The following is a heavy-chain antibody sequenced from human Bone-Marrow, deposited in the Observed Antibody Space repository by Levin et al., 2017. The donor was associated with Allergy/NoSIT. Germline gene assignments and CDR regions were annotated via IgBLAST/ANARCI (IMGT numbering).Heavy chain of an antibody. Sequence: GGSLRLSCSTSGFTFSDYAMHWVRQVPGKGLEWLAVMSFDGSKQYYADSVKGRFTISRDHSKDTLSLEVNSLRIEDTAVYFCTKGASSGFSSGWYFFDNWGQGTLVTVSS. V-gene: IGHV3-30*18. CDR2: MSFDGSKQ. D-gene: IGHD6-19*01. CDR3: TKGASSGFSSGWYFFDN. J-gene: IGHJ4*02. CDR1: GFTFSDYA.